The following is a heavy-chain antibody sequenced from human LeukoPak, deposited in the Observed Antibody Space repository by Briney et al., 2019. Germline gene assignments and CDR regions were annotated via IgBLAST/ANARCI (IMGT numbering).Heavy chain of an antibody. J-gene: IGHJ5*02. CDR1: GFTFSSYA. CDR2: ISGNGGST. Sequence: GGSLRLSCAASGFTFSSYAMTWVPQAPGKGLEWVSAISGNGGSTYYADSVKGRCPISRDNAKKSLYLQMNRLRAEDTAVYYWARDRGGYCSSTSCYQGWFDPWGEGSLVTVSS. CDR3: ARDRGGYCSSTSCYQGWFDP. V-gene: IGHV3-23*01. D-gene: IGHD2-2*01.